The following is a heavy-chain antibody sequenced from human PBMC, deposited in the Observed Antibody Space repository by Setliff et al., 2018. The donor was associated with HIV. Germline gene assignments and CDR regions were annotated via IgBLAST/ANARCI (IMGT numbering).Heavy chain of an antibody. CDR3: ARVSTDYVWGSFLSSGPYYFDF. D-gene: IGHD3-16*01. CDR2: IYASGST. CDR1: GGSINSGSYY. V-gene: IGHV4-61*09. Sequence: SETLSLTCTVSGGSINSGSYYWNWIRQPAGKGLEWIGHIYASGSTNYNPSLKSRVTISADTSKSQFSLKLTSVTAADTAAYFCARVSTDYVWGSFLSSGPYYFDFWGQGALVTVSS. J-gene: IGHJ4*02.